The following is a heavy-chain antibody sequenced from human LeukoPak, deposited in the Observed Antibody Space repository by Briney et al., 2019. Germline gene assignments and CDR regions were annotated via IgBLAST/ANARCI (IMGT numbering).Heavy chain of an antibody. CDR1: GGSIGSYY. CDR3: ARSIAAAGTMSD. J-gene: IGHJ4*02. D-gene: IGHD6-13*01. V-gene: IGHV4-59*01. Sequence: SETLSLTCTVSGGSIGSYYWSWIRQPPGKGLEWIGYIYYSGSTNYNPSLKSRVTISVDTSKNQFSLKLSSVTAADTAVYYCARSIAAAGTMSDWGQGTLVTVSS. CDR2: IYYSGST.